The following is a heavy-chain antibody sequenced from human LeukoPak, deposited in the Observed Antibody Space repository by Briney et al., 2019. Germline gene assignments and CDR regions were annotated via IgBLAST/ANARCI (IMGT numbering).Heavy chain of an antibody. Sequence: SVKVSCKASGGTFSSYAISWVRQAPGQGLEWMGRIIPILGIANYAQKFQGRVTITADKSTSTAYMELSSLRSEDTAVYYCARDVAARPYYYYYMDVWGKGTTVTVSS. CDR3: ARDVAARPYYYYYMDV. D-gene: IGHD6-6*01. J-gene: IGHJ6*03. CDR2: IIPILGIA. V-gene: IGHV1-69*04. CDR1: GGTFSSYA.